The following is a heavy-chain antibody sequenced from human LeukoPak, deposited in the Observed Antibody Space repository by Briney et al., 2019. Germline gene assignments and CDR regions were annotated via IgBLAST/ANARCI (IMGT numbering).Heavy chain of an antibody. D-gene: IGHD1-7*01. V-gene: IGHV4-4*07. CDR3: AREGYNWNYGTVFDY. CDR2: IYTSGST. CDR1: GGSISSYY. J-gene: IGHJ4*02. Sequence: PSETLSHTCTVSGGSISSYYWSWIRQPAGKGLEWIGRIYTSGSTNYNPSLKSRVTMSVDTSKNQFSLKLSSVTAADTAVYYCAREGYNWNYGTVFDYWGQGTLVTVSS.